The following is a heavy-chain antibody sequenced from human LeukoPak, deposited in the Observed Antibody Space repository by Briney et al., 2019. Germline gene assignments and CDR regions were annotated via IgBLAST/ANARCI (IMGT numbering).Heavy chain of an antibody. CDR3: ARGRYCSSTSCYWFDP. J-gene: IGHJ5*02. CDR1: GGSISSYY. V-gene: IGHV4-59*01. D-gene: IGHD2-2*01. Sequence: PSETLSLTCTVSGGSISSYYWSWLRQPPGKGLEWIGYIYYSGSTNYNPSLKSRVTISVDTSKNQFSLKLSSVTAADTAVYYCARGRYCSSTSCYWFDPWGQGTLVTVSS. CDR2: IYYSGST.